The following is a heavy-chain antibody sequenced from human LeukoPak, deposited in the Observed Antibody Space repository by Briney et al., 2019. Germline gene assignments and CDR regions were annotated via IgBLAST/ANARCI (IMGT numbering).Heavy chain of an antibody. Sequence: GGSISSYYWSWIRQPPGKGLEWIGYIYYSGSTNYNPSLKSRVTISVDTSKNQFFLKLSSVTAADTAVYYCARMPMVRGVPFDYWGQGTLATVSS. CDR3: ARMPMVRGVPFDY. CDR1: GGSISSYY. J-gene: IGHJ4*02. CDR2: IYYSGST. V-gene: IGHV4-59*01. D-gene: IGHD3-10*01.